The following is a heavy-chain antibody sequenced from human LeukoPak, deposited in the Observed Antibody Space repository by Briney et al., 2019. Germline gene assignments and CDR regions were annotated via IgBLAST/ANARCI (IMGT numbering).Heavy chain of an antibody. D-gene: IGHD6-13*01. CDR2: IDWDDDK. CDR3: ALKIIAAAGPEEDY. CDR1: GFSLSTSGMC. V-gene: IGHV2-70*11. J-gene: IGHJ4*02. Sequence: SGPTLVNPTQTLTLTCTFSGFSLSTSGMCVSWIRQPPGKALEWLARIDWDDDKYYSTSLKTRLTISKDTSKNQVVLTMTNIDPVDTATYYCALKIIAAAGPEEDYWGQGTLVTVSS.